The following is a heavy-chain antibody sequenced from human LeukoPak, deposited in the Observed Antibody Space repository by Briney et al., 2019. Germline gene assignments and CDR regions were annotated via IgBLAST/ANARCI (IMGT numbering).Heavy chain of an antibody. CDR3: AREFRFGGVIVHYYFDY. CDR2: IYYSGST. CDR1: GGSISSGGYY. Sequence: PSETLSLTCTVSGGSISSGGYYWSWIRQHPRKGLEWIGYIYYSGSTYYNPSLKSRVTISVDTSKNQFSLKLSSVTAADTAVYYCAREFRFGGVIVHYYFDYWGQGTLVTVSS. D-gene: IGHD3-16*02. J-gene: IGHJ4*02. V-gene: IGHV4-31*03.